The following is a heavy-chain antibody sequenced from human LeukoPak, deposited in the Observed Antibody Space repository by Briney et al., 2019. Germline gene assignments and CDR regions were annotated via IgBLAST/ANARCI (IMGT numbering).Heavy chain of an antibody. Sequence: GGSLRLSCAASGLIFSDFWMSWVRQTPGKGLEWVANLNQDGSVGEYLDSVKGRFTISRDNAENSLFLQMDSLRADDTAVYYCARGHHGLEVWGQGTTVTVSS. CDR1: GLIFSDFW. J-gene: IGHJ6*02. CDR3: ARGHHGLEV. V-gene: IGHV3-7*03. CDR2: LNQDGSVG.